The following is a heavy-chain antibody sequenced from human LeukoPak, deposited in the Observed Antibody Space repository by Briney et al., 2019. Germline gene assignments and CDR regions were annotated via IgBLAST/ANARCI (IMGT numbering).Heavy chain of an antibody. V-gene: IGHV3-23*01. Sequence: QSGGSLRLSCAASGFTFAACAMNWVRQAPGKGLEWVSGLKSDGSGISYADSVKGRFTISRDNSKNTVFLQMNSLRAEDTGVYYCAKDAWSNSGWTHAFDSWGQGTMVTVSS. J-gene: IGHJ3*02. D-gene: IGHD6-19*01. CDR1: GFTFAACA. CDR2: LKSDGSGI. CDR3: AKDAWSNSGWTHAFDS.